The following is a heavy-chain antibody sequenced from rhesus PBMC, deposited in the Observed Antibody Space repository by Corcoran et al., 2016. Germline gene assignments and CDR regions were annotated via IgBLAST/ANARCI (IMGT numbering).Heavy chain of an antibody. CDR3: ASEGAAAPFDY. D-gene: IGHD6-25*01. J-gene: IGHJ4*01. CDR1: GGSISRSY. V-gene: IGHV4-169*02. CDR2: IYGSVSST. Sequence: QLQLQESGPGLVKPSETLSVTCVVSGGSISRSYWSWIRQAPGKGLEWIGYIYGSVSSTNHNPSLKGRVTLSVDTSKTQLSLKLSSVTAADTAVYYCASEGAAAPFDYWGQGGLVTVSS.